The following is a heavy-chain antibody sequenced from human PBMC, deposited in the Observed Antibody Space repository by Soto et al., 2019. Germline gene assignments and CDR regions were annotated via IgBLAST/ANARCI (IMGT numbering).Heavy chain of an antibody. D-gene: IGHD4-17*01. CDR1: GFTFSSYS. Sequence: GGSLRLSCAASGFTFSSYSMSWVRQAPWKGLEWVSAISGSGGSTYYADSAKGRFTISRDNSKNTLYLQMNSLRAEDTAVYYCAKERATTTAFDYWGQGALVTVSS. J-gene: IGHJ4*02. CDR2: ISGSGGST. V-gene: IGHV3-23*01. CDR3: AKERATTTAFDY.